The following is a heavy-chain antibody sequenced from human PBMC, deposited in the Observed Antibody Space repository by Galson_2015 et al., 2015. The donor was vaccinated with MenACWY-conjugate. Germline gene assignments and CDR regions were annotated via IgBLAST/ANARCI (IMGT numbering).Heavy chain of an antibody. CDR1: GYSFTSYW. Sequence: QSGAEVKKPGESLKISCKGSGYSFTSYWIGWVRQMPGRGLEWMGIIYPGDSDTRYSPSFQGQVTISADKSINTAYLQWSSLKASDTAMYYCARVYGAVAGTHYYYYYMDVWGKGTTVTVSS. CDR2: IYPGDSDT. D-gene: IGHD6-19*01. CDR3: ARVYGAVAGTHYYYYYMDV. V-gene: IGHV5-51*03. J-gene: IGHJ6*03.